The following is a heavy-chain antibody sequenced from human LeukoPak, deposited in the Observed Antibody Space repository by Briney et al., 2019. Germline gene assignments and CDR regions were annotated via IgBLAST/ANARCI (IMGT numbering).Heavy chain of an antibody. CDR1: GYTFTAYY. CDR3: ARGDLIVVPGAVYYYFMDV. J-gene: IGHJ6*03. D-gene: IGHD1-26*01. V-gene: IGHV1-2*02. CDR2: ISPNTGGT. Sequence: ASVKVSCKASGYTFTAYYMQWVRQAPGQGLEWMGWISPNTGGTNSAQKFQGRVTMTRDTSISTAYMELSSLRSDDTAVYYCARGDLIVVPGAVYYYFMDVWGKGTTVTVSS.